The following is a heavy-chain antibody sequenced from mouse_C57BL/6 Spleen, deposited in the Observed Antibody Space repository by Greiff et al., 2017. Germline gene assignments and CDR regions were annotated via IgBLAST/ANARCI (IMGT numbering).Heavy chain of an antibody. Sequence: VQLQQPGAELVKPGASVKMSCKASGYTFTSYWITWVKQRPGQGLEWIGDIYPGSGSTNYNEKFKSKATLTVDTSSSTAYMQLSSLTSEDSAVYYCARSHGSSGGNVDYWGQGTTLTVSS. CDR3: ARSHGSSGGNVDY. CDR2: IYPGSGST. CDR1: GYTFTSYW. D-gene: IGHD1-1*01. V-gene: IGHV1-55*01. J-gene: IGHJ2*01.